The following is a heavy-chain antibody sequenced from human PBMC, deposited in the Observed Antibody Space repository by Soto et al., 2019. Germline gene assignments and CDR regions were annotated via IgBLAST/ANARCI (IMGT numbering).Heavy chain of an antibody. D-gene: IGHD1-1*01. Sequence: SETLSLTCTVSGSSVSSGSYYWSWIRQPPGKGLEWIGYIYNSGSTNYNPSLKSRVTISVDTSKSQFSLRLSSVSAADTAVYYGARESTGDPSFFDYWGQGTLVTVSS. CDR1: GSSVSSGSYY. V-gene: IGHV4-61*01. CDR2: IYNSGST. J-gene: IGHJ4*02. CDR3: ARESTGDPSFFDY.